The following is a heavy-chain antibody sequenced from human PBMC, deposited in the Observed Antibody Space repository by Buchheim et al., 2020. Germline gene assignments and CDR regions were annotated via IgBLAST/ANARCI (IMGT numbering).Heavy chain of an antibody. V-gene: IGHV4-34*01. J-gene: IGHJ5*02. Sequence: QVQLQQWGAGLLKPSETLSLTCAVYGGSFSGYYWSWIRQPPGKGLEWIGEINHSGSTNYNPSLKSRVTISVDTSKNQFSLKLSSVTAADTAVYYCARDVQLWFGELFGNWFDPWGQGTL. D-gene: IGHD3-10*01. CDR1: GGSFSGYY. CDR2: INHSGST. CDR3: ARDVQLWFGELFGNWFDP.